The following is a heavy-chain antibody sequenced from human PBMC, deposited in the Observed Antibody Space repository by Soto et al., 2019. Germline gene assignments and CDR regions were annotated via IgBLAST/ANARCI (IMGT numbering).Heavy chain of an antibody. D-gene: IGHD1-26*01. J-gene: IGHJ4*02. Sequence: GGSLRLSCAVSGFRFTDYWMHWVRQVPGKGLLWVARINTDGSTITYAGSVKGRFTISRDNAKNTLFLQMDSLRAEDTALYFCTRDMGVSEKWSPFDHWGQGTPVTVSS. CDR2: INTDGSTI. CDR1: GFRFTDYW. V-gene: IGHV3-74*01. CDR3: TRDMGVSEKWSPFDH.